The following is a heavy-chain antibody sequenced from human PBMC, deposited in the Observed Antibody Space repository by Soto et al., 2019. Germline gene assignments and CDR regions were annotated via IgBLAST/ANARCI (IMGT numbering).Heavy chain of an antibody. V-gene: IGHV4-59*01. J-gene: IGHJ5*02. CDR3: ARDLRRPSGATTNWFDP. D-gene: IGHD5-12*01. CDR2: IHYSGST. CDR1: GGSISTYY. Sequence: KTSETLSLTCTVSGGSISTYYWSWIRHAPGKGLEWIGYIHYSGSTNYNPSLKSRLTISVDTSNNQLSLRLTSVTAADTAVYYCARDLRRPSGATTNWFDPWGQGTLVTVSS.